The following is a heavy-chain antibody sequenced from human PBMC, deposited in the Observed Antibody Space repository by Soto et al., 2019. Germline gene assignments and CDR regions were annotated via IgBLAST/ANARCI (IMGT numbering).Heavy chain of an antibody. CDR2: ISGSGGST. V-gene: IGHV3-23*01. D-gene: IGHD3-22*01. J-gene: IGHJ4*02. Sequence: GGSLRLSCAASGFTFSSYAMSWVRQAPGKGLEWVSAISGSGGSTYYAGSVKGRVTISRDNSKNTLYLQMNSLRAEDTAVYYCAKDPNAGYYYDSSGYLDYWGQGTLVTVSS. CDR1: GFTFSSYA. CDR3: AKDPNAGYYYDSSGYLDY.